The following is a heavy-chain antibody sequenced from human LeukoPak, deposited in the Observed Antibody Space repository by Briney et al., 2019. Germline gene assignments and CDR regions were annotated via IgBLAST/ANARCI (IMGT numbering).Heavy chain of an antibody. CDR3: ARRETTGWPYDY. CDR1: GYTFTGYY. D-gene: IGHD6-19*01. CDR2: INPNSGDA. Sequence: VASVKVSCKASGYTFTGYYIHWVRQAAGQGLEWMGWINPNSGDADYAQKFQGRVTMTGDTSISTAYMELSRLRSDDTAVYYCARRETTGWPYDYWGQGTLVTVSS. V-gene: IGHV1-2*02. J-gene: IGHJ4*02.